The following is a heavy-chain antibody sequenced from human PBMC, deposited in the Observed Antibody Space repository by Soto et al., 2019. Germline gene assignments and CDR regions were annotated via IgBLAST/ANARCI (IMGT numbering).Heavy chain of an antibody. D-gene: IGHD1-1*01. CDR1: GFTFSSYA. Sequence: GGSLRLSCAASGFTFSSYAMSWVRPAPGKGLEWVSAISGSGGSTYYADSVKGRFTISRDNSKNTLYLQMNSLRAEDTAVYYCAKARSPLGTQTFDYWGQGTLVTVSS. CDR2: ISGSGGST. CDR3: AKARSPLGTQTFDY. V-gene: IGHV3-23*01. J-gene: IGHJ4*02.